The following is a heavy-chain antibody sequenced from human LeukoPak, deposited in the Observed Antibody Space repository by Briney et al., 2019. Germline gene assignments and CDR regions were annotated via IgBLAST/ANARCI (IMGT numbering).Heavy chain of an antibody. Sequence: GGSLRLSCAASGFIFSSYGMHWVRQAPDKGLEWVAFIRYDGSRKYYADSVKGRFTISRDNSKNTLYLQMNSLRAEDTAVYYCAKEDGDYGGVRYFDYWGQGTLVTVSS. CDR1: GFIFSSYG. V-gene: IGHV3-30*02. D-gene: IGHD4-23*01. CDR2: IRYDGSRK. J-gene: IGHJ4*02. CDR3: AKEDGDYGGVRYFDY.